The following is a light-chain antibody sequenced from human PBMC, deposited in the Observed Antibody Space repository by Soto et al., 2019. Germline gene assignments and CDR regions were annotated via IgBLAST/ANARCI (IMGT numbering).Light chain of an antibody. Sequence: IQITQSHSSLSASVGDRVTITCGASQSISSYLNWYQQKPGKAPKLLIYAASSLQSGVPSRFSGSGSGTDFTLTISSLQPEDFATYYCQQSYSTPITFGQGTRLEI. CDR2: AAS. CDR3: QQSYSTPIT. V-gene: IGKV1-39*01. J-gene: IGKJ5*01. CDR1: QSISSY.